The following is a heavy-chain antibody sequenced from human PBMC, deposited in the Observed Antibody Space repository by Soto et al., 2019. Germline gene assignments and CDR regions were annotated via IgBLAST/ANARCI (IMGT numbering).Heavy chain of an antibody. V-gene: IGHV4-39*01. D-gene: IGHD3-10*01. CDR2: IYYSGST. Sequence: SETLSLTCTFSCGSIISSSYYWGWIRQPPGKGLEWIGSIYYSGSTYYNPSLKSRVTISVDTSKNQFSLKLSSVTAADTAVYYCARQSGSGSYYYYGMDVWGQGTTVTVSS. CDR3: ARQSGSGSYYYYGMDV. J-gene: IGHJ6*02. CDR1: CGSIISSSYY.